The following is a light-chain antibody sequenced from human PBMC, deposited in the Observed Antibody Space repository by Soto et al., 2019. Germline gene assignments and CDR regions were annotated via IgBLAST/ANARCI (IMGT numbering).Light chain of an antibody. CDR2: DVS. CDR3: SSYTSSSTLVV. J-gene: IGLJ1*01. Sequence: QSVLTQPASVSGSPGQSITVSCTRTSSNVGGYNYVSWYQQHPGKAPKLMIYDVSNRPSGVSNRFSGSKSGNTASLTISGLQAEDEADYYCSSYTSSSTLVVFGTGTKVTFL. CDR1: SSNVGGYNY. V-gene: IGLV2-14*01.